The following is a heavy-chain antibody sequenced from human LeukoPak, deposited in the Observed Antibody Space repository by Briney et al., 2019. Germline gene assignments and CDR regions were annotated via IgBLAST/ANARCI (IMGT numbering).Heavy chain of an antibody. CDR2: ISAYNGNT. J-gene: IGHJ4*02. D-gene: IGHD3-10*01. CDR3: ARFRAGVGEPYGDF. Sequence: GASVKVSCKASGYTFTDYGISWVRQAPGQGLEWMGWISAYNGNTNYAQKFQGRVTMTTDTSTSTAYMELRSLRSDDTAVYYCARFRAGVGEPYGDFWGQGSLVTVSS. CDR1: GYTFTDYG. V-gene: IGHV1-18*01.